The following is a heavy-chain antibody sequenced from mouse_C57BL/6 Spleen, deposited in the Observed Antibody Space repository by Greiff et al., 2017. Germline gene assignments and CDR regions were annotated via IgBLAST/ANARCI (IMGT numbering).Heavy chain of an antibody. CDR1: GYSITSGYY. V-gene: IGHV3-6*01. CDR2: ISYDGSN. J-gene: IGHJ1*03. D-gene: IGHD2-5*01. Sequence: VQLKESGPGLVKPSQSLSLTCSVTGYSITSGYYWNWIRQFPGNKLEWMGYISYDGSNNYNPSLKNRISITRDTSKNQFFLKLNSVTTEYTATYYCARAPYYSNYYWYFDVWGTGTTVTVSS. CDR3: ARAPYYSNYYWYFDV.